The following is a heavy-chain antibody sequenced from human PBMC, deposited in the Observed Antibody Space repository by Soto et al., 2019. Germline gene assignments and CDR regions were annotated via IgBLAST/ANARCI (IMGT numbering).Heavy chain of an antibody. CDR3: ASWGGYCSSTSCYTDTDY. J-gene: IGHJ4*02. CDR1: GGSFSGYY. V-gene: IGHV4-34*01. Sequence: QVQLQQWGAGLLKPSETLSLTCAVYGGSFSGYYWSWIRQPPGKGLEWIGEINHSGSTNYKPSLKSRVTISVDTAKNQFSRKLSSVTAADTAVYYCASWGGYCSSTSCYTDTDYWGQGTLVTVSS. CDR2: INHSGST. D-gene: IGHD2-2*02.